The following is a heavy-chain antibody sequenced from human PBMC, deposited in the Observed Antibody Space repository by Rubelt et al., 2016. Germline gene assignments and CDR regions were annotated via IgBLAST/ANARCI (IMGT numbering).Heavy chain of an antibody. V-gene: IGHV1-69*04. D-gene: IGHD1-26*01. CDR1: GGTFSSYA. J-gene: IGHJ3*02. Sequence: QVQLVQSGAEVKKPGSSVKVSCKASGGTFSSYAISWVRQAPGQGLEWMGRIIHILGIANNEQKFQGRVTSTADKSTSTACMEVSSLGSEDTAVYYCARDPRSYHAFDIWGQGTMVTVSS. CDR3: ARDPRSYHAFDI. CDR2: IIHILGIA.